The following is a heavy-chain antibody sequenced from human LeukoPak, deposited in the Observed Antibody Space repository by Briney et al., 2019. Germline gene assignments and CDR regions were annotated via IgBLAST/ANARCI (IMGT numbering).Heavy chain of an antibody. CDR3: ARDRFGVRPEYYFDY. V-gene: IGHV4-4*07. D-gene: IGHD3-3*01. CDR2: IYSSGST. J-gene: IGHJ4*02. Sequence: SETLSLTCTVSGGSISSYYWSWIRQPAGKGLEWIGRIYSSGSTNYNPSLRSRATMSVDTSKNQFSLKLSSVTAAGTAVYYCARDRFGVRPEYYFDYWGQGTLVTVSS. CDR1: GGSISSYY.